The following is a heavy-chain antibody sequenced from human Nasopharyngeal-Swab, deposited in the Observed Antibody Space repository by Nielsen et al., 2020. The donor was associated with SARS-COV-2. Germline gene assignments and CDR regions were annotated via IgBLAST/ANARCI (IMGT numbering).Heavy chain of an antibody. CDR2: ISYDGSNK. J-gene: IGHJ5*02. CDR3: TRDLGRWQLFDP. Sequence: GGSLRLSCAASGFTFSSYAMHWVRQAPGKGLEWVAVISYDGSNKYYADSVKGRFTISRDNSKNTLYLQMNSLRAEDTAVFYCTRDLGRWQLFDPWGQGTLVTVSS. V-gene: IGHV3-30-3*01. CDR1: GFTFSSYA. D-gene: IGHD7-27*01.